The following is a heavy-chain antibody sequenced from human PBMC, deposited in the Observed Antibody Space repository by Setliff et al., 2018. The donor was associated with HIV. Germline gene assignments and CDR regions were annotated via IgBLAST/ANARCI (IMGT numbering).Heavy chain of an antibody. V-gene: IGHV4-34*01. CDR3: ARAPPGIQNDAFDV. J-gene: IGHJ3*01. CDR1: GGPLSGHY. Sequence: SETLSLTCAVYGGPLSGHYWSWIRQPPGQGLEWIGETSHSGKTNYNPSLKSRVTISVDTSKNQFSLKLTSVTAADTAVYYCARAPPGIQNDAFDVWGQGTMVTVSS. CDR2: TSHSGKT.